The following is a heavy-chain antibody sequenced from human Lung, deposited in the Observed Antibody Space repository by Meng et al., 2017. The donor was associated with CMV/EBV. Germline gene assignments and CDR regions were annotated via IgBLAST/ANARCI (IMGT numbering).Heavy chain of an antibody. CDR3: ARIKYDFWGTNWFDP. J-gene: IGHJ5*02. CDR2: ISMSSSDI. Sequence: GGSLRLXCAASGFTFSSYSMNWVRQAPGKGLEWVSYISMSSSDIYYADSVKGRFTISRDNAKKSLYLQMNSLRAEDTAVYYCARIKYDFWGTNWFDPWGQGTLVTVSS. CDR1: GFTFSSYS. D-gene: IGHD3-3*01. V-gene: IGHV3-21*01.